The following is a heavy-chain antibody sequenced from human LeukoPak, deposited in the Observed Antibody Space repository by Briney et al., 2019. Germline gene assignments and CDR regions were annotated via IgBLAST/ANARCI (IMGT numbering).Heavy chain of an antibody. V-gene: IGHV3-23*01. J-gene: IGHJ4*02. Sequence: GGSLRLSCAASGFAFRTYAMSWVRQAPGKGLEGVSAISGSGDKTFYAESARGRLTISRDNSRNTLYLQMNSLRAEDTAVYYCAKDLNYGFDSWGQGTLVTV. CDR2: ISGSGDKT. D-gene: IGHD3-10*01. CDR1: GFAFRTYA. CDR3: AKDLNYGFDS.